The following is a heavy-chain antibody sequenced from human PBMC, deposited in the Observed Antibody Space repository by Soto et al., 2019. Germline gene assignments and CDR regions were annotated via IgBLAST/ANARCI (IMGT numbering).Heavy chain of an antibody. D-gene: IGHD2-2*01. V-gene: IGHV3-23*01. CDR1: GFTFSTYA. CDR3: VSLWRYCSTTTPS. J-gene: IGHJ4*02. CDR2: ISGNGGDYT. Sequence: EVQLLESGGGLVQPGGSLRLSCAASGFTFSTYAMSWVRQAPRKGLEWVSAISGNGGDYTYYADSVKGRFTISRDNSKNTLYLQMNRLRAEDTAVYYRVSLWRYCSTTTPSWGQGTLVTVSS.